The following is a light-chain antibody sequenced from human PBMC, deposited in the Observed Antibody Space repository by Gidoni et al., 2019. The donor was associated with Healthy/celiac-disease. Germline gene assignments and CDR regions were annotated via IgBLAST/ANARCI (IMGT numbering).Light chain of an antibody. V-gene: IGKV1-33*01. CDR1: QDISNY. CDR2: DAS. J-gene: IGKJ4*01. CDR3: QQYDNLPSLT. Sequence: DIQMPQSPSSLSASVGDRVTITAQASQDISNYLNWYQQKPGKAPKLLIYDASNLETGVPSRFSGSGPGTDFTFTISSLQPEDIATYYCQQYDNLPSLTFGGGTKVEIK.